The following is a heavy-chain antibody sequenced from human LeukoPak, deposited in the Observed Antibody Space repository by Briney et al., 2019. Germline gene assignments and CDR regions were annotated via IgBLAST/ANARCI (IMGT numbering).Heavy chain of an antibody. CDR1: GFTFSTYA. Sequence: GGSLRLSCAASGFTFSTYAMAWVRQIPGKGLEWVSGISGSGTGTYYADSVKGRFIISRDNSRDTLFLQADNVRVEDTATYYCAKGPHFDFWTGYHNYFDPWGRGSLVTVSS. CDR3: AKGPHFDFWTGYHNYFDP. D-gene: IGHD3/OR15-3a*01. J-gene: IGHJ5*02. CDR2: ISGSGTGT. V-gene: IGHV3-23*01.